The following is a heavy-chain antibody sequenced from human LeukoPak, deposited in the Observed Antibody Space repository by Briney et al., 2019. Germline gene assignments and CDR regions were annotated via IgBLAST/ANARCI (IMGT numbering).Heavy chain of an antibody. J-gene: IGHJ4*02. CDR1: GFTFSSYW. CDR3: ACSGYSSSWYGEIS. CDR2: IKQDGSEK. V-gene: IGHV3-7*01. Sequence: GGSLRLSCAASGFTFSSYWMSWVRQAPGKGLEWVANIKQDGSEKYYVDSVKGRFTISRDNAKNSLYLQMNSLRAEDTAVYYCACSGYSSSWYGEISWGQGTLVTVSS. D-gene: IGHD6-13*01.